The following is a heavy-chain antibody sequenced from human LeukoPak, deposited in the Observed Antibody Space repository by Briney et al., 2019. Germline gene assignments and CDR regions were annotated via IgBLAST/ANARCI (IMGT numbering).Heavy chain of an antibody. Sequence: ASVKVSCKASGYTFTSYGIRWVRQAPGQGLEWMGWISAYNGNTNYAQKLQGRVTMTTDTSTSTAYMELRSLRSDDTAVYYCARDRVTYDYVWGSYRLGYFDYWGQGTLDTVSS. J-gene: IGHJ4*02. V-gene: IGHV1-18*01. CDR1: GYTFTSYG. CDR2: ISAYNGNT. D-gene: IGHD3-16*02. CDR3: ARDRVTYDYVWGSYRLGYFDY.